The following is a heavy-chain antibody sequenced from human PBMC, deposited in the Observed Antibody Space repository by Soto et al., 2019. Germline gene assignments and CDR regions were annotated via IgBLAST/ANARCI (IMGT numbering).Heavy chain of an antibody. Sequence: QVQLVQSGAEVKKPGASVKVSCKASGYTFTAYYIHWVRQAPGQGLEWMGWIDPNSGGTSYAQKFQGRITLTRDTSISTAYMDLSRLRSDDTAVYYCAREDGGPDSSGYGFNIWGQGTMVTVSS. CDR2: IDPNSGGT. CDR1: GYTFTAYY. J-gene: IGHJ3*02. V-gene: IGHV1-2*02. D-gene: IGHD3-22*01. CDR3: AREDGGPDSSGYGFNI.